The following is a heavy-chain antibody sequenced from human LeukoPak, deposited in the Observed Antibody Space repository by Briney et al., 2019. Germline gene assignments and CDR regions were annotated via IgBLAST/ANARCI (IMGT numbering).Heavy chain of an antibody. J-gene: IGHJ6*03. CDR1: GGSISSGSYY. CDR3: ARDIAAAGRGYYMDV. CDR2: IYTSGST. V-gene: IGHV4-61*02. D-gene: IGHD6-13*01. Sequence: PSETLSLTCTVSGGSISSGSYYWSWIRQPAGKGLEWIGRIYTSGSTNYNPSLKSRVTISVDTSKNQFSLELSSVTAADTAVYYCARDIAAAGRGYYMDVWGKGTTVTVSS.